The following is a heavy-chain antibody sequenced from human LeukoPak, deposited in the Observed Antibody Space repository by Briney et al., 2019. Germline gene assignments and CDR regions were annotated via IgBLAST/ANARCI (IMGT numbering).Heavy chain of an antibody. CDR1: GFTFSSYW. CDR2: IKQDGSEK. J-gene: IGHJ4*02. CDR3: ARGLDYDFWSGYYVY. Sequence: GGSLRLSCAASGFTFSSYWMSWVRQAPGKGLEWVANIKQDGSEKYYVDSVEGRFTISRDNAKNSLYLQMNSLRAEDTAVYYCARGLDYDFWSGYYVYWGQGTLVTVSS. V-gene: IGHV3-7*01. D-gene: IGHD3-3*01.